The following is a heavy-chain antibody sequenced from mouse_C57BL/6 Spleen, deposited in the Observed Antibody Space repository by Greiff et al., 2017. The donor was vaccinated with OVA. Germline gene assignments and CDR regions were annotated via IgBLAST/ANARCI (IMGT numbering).Heavy chain of an antibody. CDR1: GFTFSSYA. J-gene: IGHJ4*01. D-gene: IGHD2-2*01. Sequence: EVKVVESGEGLVKPGGSLKLSCAASGFTFSSYAMSWVRQTPEKRLEWVAYISSGGDYIYYADTVKGRFTISRDNARNTLYLQMSSLKSEDTAMYYCTREGVWLRRDGRDYAMDYWGQGTSVTVSS. V-gene: IGHV5-9-1*02. CDR3: TREGVWLRRDGRDYAMDY. CDR2: ISSGGDYI.